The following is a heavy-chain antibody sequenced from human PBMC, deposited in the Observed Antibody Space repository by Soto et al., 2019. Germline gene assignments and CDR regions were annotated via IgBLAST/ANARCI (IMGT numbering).Heavy chain of an antibody. CDR1: GFNFTNYG. D-gene: IGHD4-4*01. CDR2: IWYDGSNK. V-gene: IGHV3-33*01. J-gene: IGHJ6*03. Sequence: GGSLRLSCAASGFNFTNYGIHWVRQAPGKGLEWVAVIWYDGSNKYYADSVKGRFTISRDNSKNILYLRMNSLRVEDTAVYYCARDGGGLMTTVTTTYYYYMDVWGKGTTVTVSS. CDR3: ARDGGGLMTTVTTTYYYYMDV.